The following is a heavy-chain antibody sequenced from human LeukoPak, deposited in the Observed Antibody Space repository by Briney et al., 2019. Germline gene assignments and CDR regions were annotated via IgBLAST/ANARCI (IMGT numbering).Heavy chain of an antibody. V-gene: IGHV4-39*07. Sequence: SETLSLTCTVSGGSISNSIYYWGWIRQPPGKGLEWIGSIYYSGNTYYYPSLKSRVTISVDTSKNQFSLKLTSVTAADTAVYYCARGSPRFNYFDYWGQGTLVTVSS. CDR2: IYYSGNT. J-gene: IGHJ4*02. CDR1: GGSISNSIYY. D-gene: IGHD3/OR15-3a*01. CDR3: ARGSPRFNYFDY.